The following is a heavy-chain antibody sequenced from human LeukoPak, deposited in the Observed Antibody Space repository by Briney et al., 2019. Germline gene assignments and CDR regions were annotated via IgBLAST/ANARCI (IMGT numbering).Heavy chain of an antibody. J-gene: IGHJ4*02. D-gene: IGHD4-11*01. Sequence: GGSLRLSCAVSGFTFSSYAMHWVRQAPGKGLEWVSSISSSSSYIYYADSVKGRVTISRDNTRNSMYLQMNSLRVEDTAVYYCARGDSNYGGGLDYWGQGTLVTVSS. CDR1: GFTFSSYA. CDR3: ARGDSNYGGGLDY. CDR2: ISSSSSYI. V-gene: IGHV3-21*01.